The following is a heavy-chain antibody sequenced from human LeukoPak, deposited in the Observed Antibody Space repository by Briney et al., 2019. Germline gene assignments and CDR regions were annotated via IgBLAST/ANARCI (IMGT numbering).Heavy chain of an antibody. CDR3: AQGGHDYNPFYC. CDR2: IKGGGGDP. Sequence: PGGSLRLSCAGSGFTFSTNARGWVRQAPGEGREWVASIKGGGGDPFYADSVRGRFTISRHKSKNTLYLQLNRLRAEDTAVYFCAQGGHDYNPFYCWGQGTLVTVSS. V-gene: IGHV3-23*01. D-gene: IGHD4-11*01. J-gene: IGHJ4*02. CDR1: GFTFSTNA.